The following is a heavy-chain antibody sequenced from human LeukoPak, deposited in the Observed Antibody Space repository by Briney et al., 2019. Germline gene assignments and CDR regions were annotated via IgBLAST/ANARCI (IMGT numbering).Heavy chain of an antibody. V-gene: IGHV1-69*05. CDR1: GGTFSSYA. CDR2: IIPIFGTA. J-gene: IGHJ4*02. Sequence: GSSVTVSCKCSGGTFSSYAFSWVRQAPGQGLAWMGGIIPIFGTANYAQKFQGRVTITTDESTSTAYMELSSLRSGDTAVYYCARDRSGSLDYWGQGTLVTVSS. D-gene: IGHD1-26*01. CDR3: ARDRSGSLDY.